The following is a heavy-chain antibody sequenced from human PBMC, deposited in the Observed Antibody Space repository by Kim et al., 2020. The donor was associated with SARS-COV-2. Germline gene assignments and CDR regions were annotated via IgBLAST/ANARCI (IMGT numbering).Heavy chain of an antibody. V-gene: IGHV1-2*06. J-gene: IGHJ6*02. CDR3: ARFYCTNGVCHQGSYYGMDV. CDR1: GYTFTGYY. D-gene: IGHD2-8*01. Sequence: ASVKVSCKASGYTFTGYYMHWVRQAPGQGLEWMGRINPNSGGTNYAQKFQGRVTMTRDTSISTAYMELSRLRSDDTAVYYCARFYCTNGVCHQGSYYGMDVWGQGTTVTVSS. CDR2: INPNSGGT.